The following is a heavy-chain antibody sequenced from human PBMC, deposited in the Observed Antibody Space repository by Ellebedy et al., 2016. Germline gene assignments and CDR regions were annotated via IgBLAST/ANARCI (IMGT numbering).Heavy chain of an antibody. D-gene: IGHD3-3*01. V-gene: IGHV1-24*01. CDR1: GYTFTSYD. CDR2: FDPEDGET. Sequence: ASVKVSXKASGYTFTSYDINWVRQATGKGLEWMGGFDPEDGETIYAQKFQGRVTMTEDTSTDTAYMELSSLRSEDTAVYYCARLILGEWLNFDYWGQGTLVTVSS. CDR3: ARLILGEWLNFDY. J-gene: IGHJ4*02.